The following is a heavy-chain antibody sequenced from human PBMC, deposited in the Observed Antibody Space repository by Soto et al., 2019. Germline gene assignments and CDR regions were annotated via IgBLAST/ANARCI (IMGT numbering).Heavy chain of an antibody. D-gene: IGHD6-19*01. CDR1: GFSLSSTRMA. CDR2: IYWDDDK. V-gene: IGHV2-5*02. J-gene: IGHJ4*02. Sequence: QITLKESGPPLVKPTQTLTLTCTFSGFSLSSTRMAVGWIRQPPGKALECLALIYWDDDKRYSPFLKSRLTITKDTSKNQVVLTMSNMDPVDTARYYCAHIVVAGLGYYFDDWGQGTLVTVSS. CDR3: AHIVVAGLGYYFDD.